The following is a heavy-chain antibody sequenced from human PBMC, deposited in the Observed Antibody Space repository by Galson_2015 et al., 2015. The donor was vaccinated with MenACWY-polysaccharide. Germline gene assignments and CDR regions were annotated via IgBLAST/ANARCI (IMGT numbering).Heavy chain of an antibody. CDR2: IKSDGSST. CDR1: GFTFSTYW. V-gene: IGHV3-74*01. CDR3: ASGCSAYD. J-gene: IGHJ4*02. D-gene: IGHD5-12*01. Sequence: SLRLSCAASGFTFSTYWMHWVRQAPGKGLVWVSRIKSDGSSTNYADSVKGRFTISRDNAKNTLYLQMNSLRAEDTALYYRASGCSAYDWGQGTLVTVSA.